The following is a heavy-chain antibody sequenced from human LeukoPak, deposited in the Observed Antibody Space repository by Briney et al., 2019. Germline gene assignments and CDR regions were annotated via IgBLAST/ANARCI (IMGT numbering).Heavy chain of an antibody. CDR3: ARVAIFGVVMPFYGMVV. J-gene: IGHJ6*02. D-gene: IGHD3-3*01. Sequence: PGGSLRLSCAASGFTFSDFWMSWVRQAPGKGLEWVANINHDGSEKYYVDSVKGRFTISRDNARNSLYLQMNSLRAEDTAVYYCARVAIFGVVMPFYGMVVWGQGTTVTVSS. CDR1: GFTFSDFW. V-gene: IGHV3-7*03. CDR2: INHDGSEK.